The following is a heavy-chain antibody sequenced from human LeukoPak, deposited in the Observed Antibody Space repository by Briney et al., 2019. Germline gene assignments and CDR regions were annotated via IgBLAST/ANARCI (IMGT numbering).Heavy chain of an antibody. V-gene: IGHV4-59*12. CDR1: GGSISSYY. D-gene: IGHD3-10*01. CDR3: ARARSHFFDY. Sequence: SETLSLTCTVAGGSISSYYWSWIRQPPGKGLEWIGYIYYSGSTYYNPSLKSRVTISVDTSKNQFSLKLSSVTAADTAVYYCARARSHFFDYWGQGTLVTVSS. J-gene: IGHJ4*02. CDR2: IYYSGST.